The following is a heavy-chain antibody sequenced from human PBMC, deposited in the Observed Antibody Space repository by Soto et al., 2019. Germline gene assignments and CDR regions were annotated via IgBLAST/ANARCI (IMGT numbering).Heavy chain of an antibody. D-gene: IGHD6-19*01. CDR3: ARAEIPYSSGWYGDAFDI. V-gene: IGHV3-30-3*01. Sequence: QVQLVESGGGVVQPGRSLRLSCAASGFTFSSYAMHWVRQAPGEGLEWVAVISYDGSNKYYADSVKGRFTISRDNSKNTLYLQMNSLRAEDTAVYYCARAEIPYSSGWYGDAFDIWGQGTMVTVSS. J-gene: IGHJ3*02. CDR1: GFTFSSYA. CDR2: ISYDGSNK.